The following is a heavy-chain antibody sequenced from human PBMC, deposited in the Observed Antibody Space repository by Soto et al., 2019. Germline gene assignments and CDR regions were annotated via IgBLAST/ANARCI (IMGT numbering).Heavy chain of an antibody. CDR3: VTSLNYDFWRDGGRHYYFDY. CDR2: IYHSGST. J-gene: IGHJ4*02. CDR1: GGSISSSYW. D-gene: IGHD3-3*01. Sequence: SETLSLTCAVSGGSISSSYWWNWVRQPPGKGLEWIGKIYHSGSTNYNPSLKNRVTISVDKSNNQFSLRLSSVTAADTAVYFCVTSLNYDFWRDGGRHYYFDYWGQGTLVTVSS. V-gene: IGHV4-4*02.